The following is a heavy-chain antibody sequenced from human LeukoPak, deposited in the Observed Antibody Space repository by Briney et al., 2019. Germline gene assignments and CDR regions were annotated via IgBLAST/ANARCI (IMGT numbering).Heavy chain of an antibody. V-gene: IGHV4-61*02. CDR1: GGSISSGTYY. CDR3: ARDPAAYISSWIPHDASDI. Sequence: PSETLSLTCTVSGGSISSGTYYWSWIRQPAGKGLEWIGRIFTRGSTDYNPSLKSRVTISVDTSENQFSLKLSSVTAADTAVYYCARDPAAYISSWIPHDASDIWGQGTTVTVTS. CDR2: IFTRGST. D-gene: IGHD6-13*01. J-gene: IGHJ3*02.